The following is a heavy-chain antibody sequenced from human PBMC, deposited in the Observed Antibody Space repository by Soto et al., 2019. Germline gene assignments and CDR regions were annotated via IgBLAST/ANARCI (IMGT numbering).Heavy chain of an antibody. J-gene: IGHJ5*02. V-gene: IGHV4-39*07. Sequence: SETLSLTCTVSGGSISSGGYYWSWIRQPPGKGLEWIGEINHSGSTNYNPSLKSRVTISVDTSKNQFSLKLSSVTAADTAVYYCARGRGPITMVRGVYCFDPWGQGTLVTVSS. CDR3: ARGRGPITMVRGVYCFDP. CDR1: GGSISSGGYY. D-gene: IGHD3-10*01. CDR2: INHSGST.